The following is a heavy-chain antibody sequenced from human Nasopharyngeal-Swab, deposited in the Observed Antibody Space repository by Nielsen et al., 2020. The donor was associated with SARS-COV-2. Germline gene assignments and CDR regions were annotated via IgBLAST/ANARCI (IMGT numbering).Heavy chain of an antibody. CDR3: ARGWLQSYTSWFDP. Sequence: SETLSLTCTVSGGSISSYYWGWIRQPPGKGLEWIGYIYYSGSTNYNPSLKSRVTISVDTSKNQFSLKLSSVTAADTAVYYCARGWLQSYTSWFDPWGQGTLVTVSS. V-gene: IGHV4-59*01. CDR1: GGSISSYY. J-gene: IGHJ5*02. CDR2: IYYSGST. D-gene: IGHD5-24*01.